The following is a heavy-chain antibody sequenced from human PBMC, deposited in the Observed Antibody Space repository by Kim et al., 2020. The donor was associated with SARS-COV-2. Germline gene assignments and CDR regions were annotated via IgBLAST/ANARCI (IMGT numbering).Heavy chain of an antibody. CDR1: GFTFSRYW. CDR2: INGDGSST. J-gene: IGHJ4*02. Sequence: GGSLRLSCAASGFTFSRYWMHWVRQAPGKGLVWVSHINGDGSSTSYADSVKGRVTISRDNAKNTLYLQMNSLRAEDTAVYYCARGGSGRLDYWGQGTLVT. V-gene: IGHV3-74*01. CDR3: ARGGSGRLDY. D-gene: IGHD3-16*01.